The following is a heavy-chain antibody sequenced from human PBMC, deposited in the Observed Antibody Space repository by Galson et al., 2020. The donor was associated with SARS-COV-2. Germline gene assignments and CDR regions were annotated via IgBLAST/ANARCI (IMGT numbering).Heavy chain of an antibody. CDR3: ARSKGPPITGPWSRKYDYRVRSYWYFDL. CDR2: IYQSGST. Sequence: ASETLSLTCAVSGGSISSGDYSWSWIRQPPGKGLEWIGFIYQSGSTYYNPSLMSRVTISADRSKNHFSLELTSVTAADTAVYYCARSKGPPITGPWSRKYDYRVRSYWYFDLWGRGTLVTVSS. V-gene: IGHV4-30-2*01. D-gene: IGHD3-10*01. J-gene: IGHJ2*01. CDR1: GGSISSGDYS.